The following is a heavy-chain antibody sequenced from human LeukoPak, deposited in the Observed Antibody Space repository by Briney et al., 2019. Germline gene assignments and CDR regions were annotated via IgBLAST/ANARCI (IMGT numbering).Heavy chain of an antibody. D-gene: IGHD3-3*01. CDR1: GFTFSDYY. V-gene: IGHV3-11*04. Sequence: GGSLRLSCAASGFTFSDYYMSWIRQAPGKGLEWVSYISSSGSTIYYADSVKGRFTISRDNAKNSLYLQMNSLRAEDTAVYYCARDSAPSYYDFWSGYYPFYDYWGQGTLVTVSS. CDR2: ISSSGSTI. J-gene: IGHJ4*02. CDR3: ARDSAPSYYDFWSGYYPFYDY.